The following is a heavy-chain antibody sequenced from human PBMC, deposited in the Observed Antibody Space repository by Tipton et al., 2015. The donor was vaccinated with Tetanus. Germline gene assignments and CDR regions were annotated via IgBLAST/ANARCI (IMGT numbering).Heavy chain of an antibody. J-gene: IGHJ6*02. CDR2: IYYSGST. Sequence: TLSLTCTVSGGSIGSSSYYWGWIRQPPGKGLEWIGSIYYSGSTYYNPSLKSRVTISVDTSKNQFSLKLSPVTAADTAVYYCARHGGRLAYYYYGMDVWGQGTTVTVSS. V-gene: IGHV4-39*01. CDR1: GGSIGSSSYY. CDR3: ARHGGRLAYYYYGMDV. D-gene: IGHD3-16*01.